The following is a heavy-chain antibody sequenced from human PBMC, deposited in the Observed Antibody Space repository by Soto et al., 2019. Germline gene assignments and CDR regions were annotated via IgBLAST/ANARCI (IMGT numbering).Heavy chain of an antibody. CDR1: GYTFTSYG. Sequence: ASVKVSCKASGYTFTSYGISWVRQAPGQGLEWMGWISAYNGNTNYAQKLQGRVTMTTDTSTSTAYMELRSLRSDDTAVYYCARDRPRPYYYGSGSQMHHNWFDPWGQGTLVTVSS. CDR3: ARDRPRPYYYGSGSQMHHNWFDP. CDR2: ISAYNGNT. J-gene: IGHJ5*02. V-gene: IGHV1-18*01. D-gene: IGHD3-10*01.